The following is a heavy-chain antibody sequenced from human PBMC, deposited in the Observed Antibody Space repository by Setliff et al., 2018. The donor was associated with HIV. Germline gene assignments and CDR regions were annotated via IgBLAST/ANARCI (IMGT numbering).Heavy chain of an antibody. CDR2: IYTSGSI. CDR3: AREDGEYTSSPRRFDP. CDR1: GGSISRGSYY. V-gene: IGHV4-61*02. J-gene: IGHJ5*02. Sequence: PSETLSLTCTVSGGSISRGSYYWSWIRQPAGKGLEWIGRIYTSGSIHYNPSLKSRVTISVDTSKNQFSLKVSSVNAPDTAVYFCAREDGEYTSSPRRFDPWGQGTQVTVSS. D-gene: IGHD6-13*01.